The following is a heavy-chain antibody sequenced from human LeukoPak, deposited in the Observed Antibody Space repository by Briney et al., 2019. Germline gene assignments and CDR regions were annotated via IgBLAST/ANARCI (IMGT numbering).Heavy chain of an antibody. Sequence: GGSLRPSCAASGFTFSDYYMSWIRQAPGKGLEWVSYISSSGSTIYYADSVKGRFTISRDNAKNSLYLQMNSLRAEDTAVYYCASALAVTTRRDYWGQGTLVTVSS. CDR3: ASALAVTTRRDY. J-gene: IGHJ4*02. V-gene: IGHV3-11*04. CDR1: GFTFSDYY. D-gene: IGHD4-17*01. CDR2: ISSSGSTI.